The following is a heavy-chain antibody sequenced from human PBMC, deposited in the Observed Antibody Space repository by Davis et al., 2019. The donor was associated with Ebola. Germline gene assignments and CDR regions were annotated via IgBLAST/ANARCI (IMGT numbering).Heavy chain of an antibody. CDR2: FYYSGST. CDR1: GGSISSYY. D-gene: IGHD6-13*01. Sequence: MPSETLSLTCTVSGGSISSYYWSWVRQPPGKGLEWIAYFYYSGSTNYNPSLTSRVTISVDTSKNQLSLKLSSVTAADTAVYYCARYIAAAGSRVGSPTHFYYYYGMDVWGQGTTVTVSS. V-gene: IGHV4-59*01. J-gene: IGHJ6*02. CDR3: ARYIAAAGSRVGSPTHFYYYYGMDV.